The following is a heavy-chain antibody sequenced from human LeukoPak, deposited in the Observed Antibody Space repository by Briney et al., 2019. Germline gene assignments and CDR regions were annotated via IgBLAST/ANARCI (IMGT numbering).Heavy chain of an antibody. CDR1: GGSISSYY. D-gene: IGHD6-6*01. CDR2: IYTSGST. V-gene: IGHV4-4*07. J-gene: IGHJ4*02. CDR3: AREGEGEYSSSSGVDY. Sequence: ETLSLTCTVSGGSISSYYWSWIRQPAGKGLEWIGRIYTSGSTNYNPSLKCRVTMSVDTSKNQFSLKLSSVTAADTAVYYCAREGEGEYSSSSGVDYWGQGTLVTVSS.